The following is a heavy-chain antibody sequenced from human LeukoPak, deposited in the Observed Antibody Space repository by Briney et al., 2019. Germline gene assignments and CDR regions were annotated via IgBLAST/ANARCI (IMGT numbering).Heavy chain of an antibody. D-gene: IGHD4-11*01. V-gene: IGHV3-72*01. J-gene: IGHJ4*02. CDR1: GFTFSDHC. CDR3: ARGRATTLYYFDY. Sequence: GGSLRLSRAASGFTFSDHCMDWVRQAPGKGLEWVGRTRNKANSYTTEYAASVKGRFTISRDDSKNSLYLQMNSLKTEDTAVYYCARGRATTLYYFDYWGQGTLVTVSS. CDR2: TRNKANSYTT.